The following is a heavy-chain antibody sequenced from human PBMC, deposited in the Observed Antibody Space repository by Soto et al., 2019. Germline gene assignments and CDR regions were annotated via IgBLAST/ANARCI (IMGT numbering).Heavy chain of an antibody. CDR2: IIPIFGTA. J-gene: IGHJ4*02. D-gene: IGHD3-22*01. CDR1: GGTFRSYA. V-gene: IGHV1-69*13. Sequence: ASVKVSCKASGGTFRSYAISWVRQAPGQGLEWMGGIIPIFGTANYAQKFQGRVTITADESTSTAYMELSSLRSEDTAVYYCASRSSGSWGDFDYWGQGTLVTVSS. CDR3: ASRSSGSWGDFDY.